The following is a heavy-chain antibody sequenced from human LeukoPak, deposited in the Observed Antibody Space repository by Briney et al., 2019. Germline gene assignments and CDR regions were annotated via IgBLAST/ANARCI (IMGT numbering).Heavy chain of an antibody. CDR3: ARDREYAFDI. D-gene: IGHD2-2*01. CDR1: GFTFSSYS. V-gene: IGHV3-48*02. CDR2: ISNNI. Sequence: PGGSLRLSCAASGFTFSSYSMNWVRQAPGKGLEWVSYISNNIYYADSVKGRLTISRDNAKNSLYLQMNSLRDEDTAVYYCARDREYAFDIWGQGTMVTVSS. J-gene: IGHJ3*02.